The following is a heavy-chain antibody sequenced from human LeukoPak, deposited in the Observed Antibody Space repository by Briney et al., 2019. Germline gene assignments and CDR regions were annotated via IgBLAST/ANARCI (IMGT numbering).Heavy chain of an antibody. D-gene: IGHD1-26*01. V-gene: IGHV3-48*03. CDR1: GFIFRDID. J-gene: IGHJ1*01. CDR3: ARIGSTGTYNRDFQY. Sequence: GGSLRLSWGGSGFIFRDIDMTWVRQTAGRGLEWHSYIGESGSHVFYADSVKGRFSASRDNATKSIFLQMNGVIVAGPGISYRARIGSTGTYNRDFQYCGPGTLGVVSS. CDR2: IGESGSHV.